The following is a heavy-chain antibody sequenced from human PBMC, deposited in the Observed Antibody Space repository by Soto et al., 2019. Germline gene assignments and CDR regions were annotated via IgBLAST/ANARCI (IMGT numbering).Heavy chain of an antibody. Sequence: GGSLRLSCAASGFTFSSYAMHWVRQAPGKGLEWVAVISYDGSNKYYADSVKGRFTISRDNSKNTLYLQMNSLRAEDTAVYYCARDDRGSRNVLMVYAIDYWGQGTLVTVSS. CDR2: ISYDGSNK. J-gene: IGHJ4*02. CDR3: ARDDRGSRNVLMVYAIDY. CDR1: GFTFSSYA. V-gene: IGHV3-30-3*01. D-gene: IGHD2-8*01.